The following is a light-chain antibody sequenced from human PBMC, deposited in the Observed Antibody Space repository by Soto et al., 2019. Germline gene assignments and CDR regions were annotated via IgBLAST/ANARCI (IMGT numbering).Light chain of an antibody. Sequence: EIVLTQSPATLSLSPGERATLSCGASQSVRSNYLAWYQQKPGLAPRLIIYDASSRATGIPDRFSGSGSGTDFTLTINRLEPEDFAVYYCQQYVSSQFTFGPGTKVDVK. CDR3: QQYVSSQFT. V-gene: IGKV3D-20*01. CDR2: DAS. CDR1: QSVRSNY. J-gene: IGKJ3*01.